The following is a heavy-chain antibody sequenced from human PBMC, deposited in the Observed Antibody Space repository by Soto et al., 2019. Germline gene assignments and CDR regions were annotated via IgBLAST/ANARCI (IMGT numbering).Heavy chain of an antibody. CDR1: GGSISSGGYY. CDR3: ARHQSHSSSYVDP. V-gene: IGHV4-39*01. Sequence: SETLSLTCAVSGGSISSGGYYWGWIRQPPGKGLEWIGSIYYSGSTYYNPSLKSRVTISVDTSKNQFSLKLSSVTAADTAVYYCARHQSHSSSYVDPWGQGTLVTVSS. CDR2: IYYSGST. D-gene: IGHD6-13*01. J-gene: IGHJ5*02.